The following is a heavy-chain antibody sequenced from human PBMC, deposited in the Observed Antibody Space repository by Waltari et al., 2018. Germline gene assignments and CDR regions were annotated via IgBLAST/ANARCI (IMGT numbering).Heavy chain of an antibody. CDR3: AKDEGSRLAPTFGMDA. CDR1: GFPFRSYT. Sequence: EMQLLESGGALVQPGGSLRLSCVASGFPFRSYTMNWVRQAPGKGLGGVDVMTSSGLMDYGNSGKDRFIISRDNSKNTLYLEMYRLRVEDTATYYCAKDEGSRLAPTFGMDAWGQGTTVIVSS. CDR2: MTSSGLM. V-gene: IGHV3-23*01. J-gene: IGHJ6*02. D-gene: IGHD3-16*01.